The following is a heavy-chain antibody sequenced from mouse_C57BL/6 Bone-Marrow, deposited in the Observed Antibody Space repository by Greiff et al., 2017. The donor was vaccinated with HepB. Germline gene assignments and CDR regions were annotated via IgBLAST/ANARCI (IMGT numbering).Heavy chain of an antibody. CDR2: IDPSDSET. CDR3: ARSNYSKFYAMDY. CDR1: GYTFTSYW. D-gene: IGHD2-5*01. J-gene: IGHJ4*01. V-gene: IGHV1-52*01. Sequence: QVHVKQPGAELVRPGSSVKLSCKASGYTFTSYWMHWVKQRPIQGLEWIGNIDPSDSETHYNQKFKDKATLTVDKSSSTAYMQLSSLTSEDSAVYDCARSNYSKFYAMDYWGQGTSVTVSS.